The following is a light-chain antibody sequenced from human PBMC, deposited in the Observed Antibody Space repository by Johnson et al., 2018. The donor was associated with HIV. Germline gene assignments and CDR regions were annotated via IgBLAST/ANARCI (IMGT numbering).Light chain of an antibody. V-gene: IGLV1-51*02. CDR1: SSNIGNNY. CDR2: ENN. J-gene: IGLJ1*01. Sequence: QPVLTQPPSVSVAPGQKVTISCSGSSSNIGNNYASWYQQLPGTAPKLLIYENNKRPSGIPDRFSGSKSGTSATLGITGLQTGDEADYYCGTWDSSLSAYVFGTGTRVTVL. CDR3: GTWDSSLSAYV.